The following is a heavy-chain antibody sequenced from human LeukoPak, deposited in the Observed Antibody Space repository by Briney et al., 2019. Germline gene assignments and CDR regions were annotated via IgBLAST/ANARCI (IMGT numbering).Heavy chain of an antibody. V-gene: IGHV3-23*01. CDR3: AKDTYSYGYWSSDY. CDR1: GFTFSTCA. J-gene: IGHJ4*02. CDR2: ISGSGGST. D-gene: IGHD5-18*01. Sequence: PGGSLRLSCAASGFTFSTCAMSWVRQAPGKGLEWVSAISGSGGSTYYADSVKGRFTISRDNSKNTLYLQMNSLRAEDTAVYYCAKDTYSYGYWSSDYWGQGTLVTVSS.